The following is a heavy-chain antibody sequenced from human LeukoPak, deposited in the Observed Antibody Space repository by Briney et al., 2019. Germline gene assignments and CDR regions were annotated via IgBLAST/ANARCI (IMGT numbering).Heavy chain of an antibody. V-gene: IGHV4-34*01. J-gene: IGHJ4*02. CDR2: INHSGST. CDR1: GGSFSGYY. Sequence: SETLSLTCAVYGGSFSGYYWSWIRQPPGKGLEWIREINHSGSTNYNPSLKSRVTISVDTSKNQFSLKLSSVTAADTAAYYCARGYSPVVVVAATVYFDYWGQGTLVTVSS. CDR3: ARGYSPVVVVAATVYFDY. D-gene: IGHD2-15*01.